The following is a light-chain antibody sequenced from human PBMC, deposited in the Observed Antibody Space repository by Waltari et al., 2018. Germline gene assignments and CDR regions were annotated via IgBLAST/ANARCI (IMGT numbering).Light chain of an antibody. CDR2: WAS. Sequence: DIVMTQSPDSLAVSLGERATINCKFSQSVLWTSNNRDYLAWYQQKPGQPPKLLIYWASARESGVPDRFSGSGSGTDFTLTISSLQAEDVAVYYCQQYYDSPLTFGGGTKVEIK. CDR3: QQYYDSPLT. V-gene: IGKV4-1*01. J-gene: IGKJ4*01. CDR1: QSVLWTSNNRDY.